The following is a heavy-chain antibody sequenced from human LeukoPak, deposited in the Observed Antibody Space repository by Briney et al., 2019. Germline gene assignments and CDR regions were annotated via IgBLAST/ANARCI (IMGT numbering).Heavy chain of an antibody. J-gene: IGHJ4*02. CDR1: GGSISSSSYY. V-gene: IGHV4-39*01. CDR3: AGPGSVRGKDFDY. D-gene: IGHD6-25*01. Sequence: SETLSHTCTVSGGSISSSSYYWGWIRQPPGKGLEWIGSIYYSGSTYYNPSLKSRVTISVDTSKNQFSLKLSSVTAADTAVYYCAGPGSVRGKDFDYWGQGTLVTVSS. CDR2: IYYSGST.